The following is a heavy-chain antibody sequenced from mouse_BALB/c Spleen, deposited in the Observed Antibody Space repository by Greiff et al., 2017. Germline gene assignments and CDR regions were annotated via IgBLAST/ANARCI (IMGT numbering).Heavy chain of an antibody. D-gene: IGHD2-4*01. CDR1: GFSLTSYG. CDR2: IWSGGST. V-gene: IGHV2-2*02. J-gene: IGHJ4*01. CDR3: ARNPRSTMITTVYAMDY. Sequence: QVQLQQSGPGLVQPSQSLSITCTVSGFSLTSYGVHWVRQSPGKGLEWLGVIWSGGSTDYNAAFISRLSISKDNSKSQVFFKMNSLQANDTAIYYCARNPRSTMITTVYAMDYWGQGTSVTVSS.